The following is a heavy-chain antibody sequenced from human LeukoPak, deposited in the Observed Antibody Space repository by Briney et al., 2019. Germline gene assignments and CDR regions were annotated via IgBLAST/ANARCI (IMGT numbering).Heavy chain of an antibody. V-gene: IGHV3-30*18. CDR2: ISCDGSNK. CDR3: AKAHYYGSGSYYNDY. J-gene: IGHJ4*02. CDR1: GFTFSSYG. D-gene: IGHD3-10*01. Sequence: GGSLRLSCAASGFTFSSYGMHWVRQAPGKGLEWVAVISCDGSNKYYADSVKGRFTISRDNSKNTLYLQMNGLRAEDTAVYYCAKAHYYGSGSYYNDYWGQGTLVTVSS.